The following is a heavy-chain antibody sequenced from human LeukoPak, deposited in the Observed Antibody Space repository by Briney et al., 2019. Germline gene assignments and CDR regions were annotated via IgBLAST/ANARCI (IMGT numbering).Heavy chain of an antibody. Sequence: PGGSLRLSCAASGFTFSSFGMSWVRQAPGKGLEWVSFIYSDNTHYSDSVKGRFTISRDNSKNTLYLQMNTLSPEDTAVYYCAQALYCGGDCYNYWGQGTLVTVSS. D-gene: IGHD2-21*02. CDR1: GFTFSSFG. J-gene: IGHJ4*02. V-gene: IGHV3-23*03. CDR3: AQALYCGGDCYNY. CDR2: IYSDNT.